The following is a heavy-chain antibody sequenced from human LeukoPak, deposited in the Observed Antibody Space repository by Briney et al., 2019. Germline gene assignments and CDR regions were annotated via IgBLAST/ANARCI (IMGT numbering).Heavy chain of an antibody. CDR1: GFTFSSYG. J-gene: IGHJ4*02. Sequence: GRPLRLSCAASGFTFSSYGMHWVRQAPGKGLEWVAVISYDGSNKYYADSVKGRFTISRDNSKNTLYLQMNSLRAEDTAVYYCVAEFDYWGQGTLVTVSS. CDR3: VAEFDY. V-gene: IGHV3-30*03. D-gene: IGHD6-13*01. CDR2: ISYDGSNK.